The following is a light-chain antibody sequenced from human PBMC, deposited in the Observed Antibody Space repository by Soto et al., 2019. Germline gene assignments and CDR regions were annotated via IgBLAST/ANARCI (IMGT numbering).Light chain of an antibody. V-gene: IGLV2-23*01. CDR2: EDR. CDR1: STAVGSYNL. J-gene: IGLJ3*02. CDR3: CSYSTRRTR. Sequence: QSALTQPASVSGSPGQSITISCTGTSTAVGSYNLVSWYQQHPGKAPKLIIYEDRKRPTGVSNRFSGSKSDNTASLTISGLQGEYEADYFCCSYSTRRTRFGGVTKLTVL.